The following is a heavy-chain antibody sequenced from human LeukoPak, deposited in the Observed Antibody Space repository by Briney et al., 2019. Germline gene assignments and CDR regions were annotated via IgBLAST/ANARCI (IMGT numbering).Heavy chain of an antibody. Sequence: PGGSLRLSCAASGFTFSRFGMHWVRQAPGKGLEWVAVLWQGGSNKYNADSVKGRFTISRDNSKNTLYLEMNSLRAEDTAVYYCARDYYYDSSGYWDYYFDYWGQGTLVSVSS. J-gene: IGHJ4*02. CDR2: LWQGGSNK. D-gene: IGHD3-22*01. V-gene: IGHV3-33*01. CDR1: GFTFSRFG. CDR3: ARDYYYDSSGYWDYYFDY.